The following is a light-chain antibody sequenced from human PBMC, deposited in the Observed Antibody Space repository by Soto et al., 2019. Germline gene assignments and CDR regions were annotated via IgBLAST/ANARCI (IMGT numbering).Light chain of an antibody. Sequence: QSVLTQPASVSGSPGQSITISCTGTSSDVGGYNYVSWYQQHPGKPPKLMIYDVSNRPSGVSNRFSGSKSGNTASLTISGLQAEDEADYYCSSYTSSSSRVVFGGGTKVTVL. CDR2: DVS. CDR1: SSDVGGYNY. V-gene: IGLV2-14*01. J-gene: IGLJ2*01. CDR3: SSYTSSSSRVV.